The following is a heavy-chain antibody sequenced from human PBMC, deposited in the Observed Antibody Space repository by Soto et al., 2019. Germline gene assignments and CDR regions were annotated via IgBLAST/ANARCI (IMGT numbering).Heavy chain of an antibody. CDR1: GFTFSDYY. D-gene: IGHD3-22*01. Sequence: LRLSCAASGFTFSDYYMGWIRQAPWKGLEWVSYISSSSSYTNYADSVKGRFTISRDNAKNSLYLQMNSLRAEDTAVYYCASVFEYYDSSGYYYYFDYWGQGTLVTVSS. CDR3: ASVFEYYDSSGYYYYFDY. CDR2: ISSSSSYT. V-gene: IGHV3-11*06. J-gene: IGHJ4*02.